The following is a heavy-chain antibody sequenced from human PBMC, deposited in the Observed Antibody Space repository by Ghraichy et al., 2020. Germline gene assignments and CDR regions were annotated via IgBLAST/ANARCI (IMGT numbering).Heavy chain of an antibody. J-gene: IGHJ6*02. V-gene: IGHV3-21*06. CDR2: ISSRSTYI. Sequence: GGSLRLSCAASGFTFSDYSVHWVRQAPGRGLEWVSSISSRSTYIYYADLVKGRFTISRDNAKNSLNLQMSSLRAEDTGVYYCARDRMDIIVVPADYYYYATDVWGHGTTLTVSS. CDR1: GFTFSDYS. D-gene: IGHD2-2*03. CDR3: ARDRMDIIVVPADYYYYATDV.